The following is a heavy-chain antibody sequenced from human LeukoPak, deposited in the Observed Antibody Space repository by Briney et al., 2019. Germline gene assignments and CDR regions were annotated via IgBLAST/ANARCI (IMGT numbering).Heavy chain of an antibody. J-gene: IGHJ1*01. CDR1: GFTFSNYA. CDR3: ARKYNYDSSGYSEAEYFQH. Sequence: GGSLRLSCAASGFTFSNYAMHWVRQAPGKGLEWVAVISYDGSNKYYAGSVKGRFTISRDNSKNTLYLQMNSLRAEDTAVYYCARKYNYDSSGYSEAEYFQHWGQGTLVTVSS. CDR2: ISYDGSNK. D-gene: IGHD3-22*01. V-gene: IGHV3-30*04.